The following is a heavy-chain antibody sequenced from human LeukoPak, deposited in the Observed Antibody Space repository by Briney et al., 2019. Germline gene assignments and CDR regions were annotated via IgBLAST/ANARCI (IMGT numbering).Heavy chain of an antibody. CDR2: ISGSGGST. CDR1: GFTFSSYA. V-gene: IGHV3-23*01. CDR3: AKQLAYCGGDCYAPEYYFDY. D-gene: IGHD2-21*02. J-gene: IGHJ4*02. Sequence: GGSLRLSCAASGFTFSSYAMSWVRQAPGKGLEWVSAISGSGGSTHYADSVKGRFTISRDNSKNTLYLQMNSLRAEDTAVYYCAKQLAYCGGDCYAPEYYFDYWGQGTLVTVSS.